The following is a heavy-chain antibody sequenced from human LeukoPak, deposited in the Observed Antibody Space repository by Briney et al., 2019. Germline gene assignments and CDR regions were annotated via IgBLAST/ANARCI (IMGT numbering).Heavy chain of an antibody. Sequence: SETLSLTCTVSGGSITSYYWTWIRQPPGKGLEYIGYIYYTGSTYYNPSLTSRVTISVDMSKNQFSLKLSSVTAADTAVYYCARGPSYSNSLDYWGQGTLVTVSS. CDR3: ARGPSYSNSLDY. V-gene: IGHV4-59*01. CDR2: IYYTGST. J-gene: IGHJ4*02. CDR1: GGSITSYY. D-gene: IGHD4-11*01.